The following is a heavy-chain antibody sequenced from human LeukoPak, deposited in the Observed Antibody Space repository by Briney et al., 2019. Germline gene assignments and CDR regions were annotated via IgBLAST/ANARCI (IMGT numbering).Heavy chain of an antibody. CDR3: AREYEQQRFDP. D-gene: IGHD6-13*01. J-gene: IGHJ5*02. Sequence: GASVKVSCKASGYTFTSYDINWARQATGQGLEWMGWMNPNSGNTGYAQKFQGRVTITRNTSISTAYMELSSLRSEDTAVYYCAREYEQQRFDPWGQGTLVTVSS. V-gene: IGHV1-8*03. CDR2: MNPNSGNT. CDR1: GYTFTSYD.